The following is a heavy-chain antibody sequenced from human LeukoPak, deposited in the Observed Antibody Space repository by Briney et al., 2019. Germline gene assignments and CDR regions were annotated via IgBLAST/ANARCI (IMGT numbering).Heavy chain of an antibody. CDR1: GYTFTNHA. J-gene: IGHJ5*01. V-gene: IGHV1-3*04. CDR3: ARPGASSPGNWFAS. Sequence: ASVKVSCKASGYTFTNHAMHWVRQAPGQGLEWMGWIDTANGNTKYLQKFQGRVTITRDTSARIVYMELSSLRFEDTALYYCARPGASSPGNWFASWGQGSLVTVS. D-gene: IGHD6-13*01. CDR2: IDTANGNT.